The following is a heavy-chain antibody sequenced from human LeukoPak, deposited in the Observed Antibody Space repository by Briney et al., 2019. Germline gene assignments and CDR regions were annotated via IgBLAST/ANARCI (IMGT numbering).Heavy chain of an antibody. CDR2: ISSSGSTI. CDR3: ARAHIAARSRPAGY. D-gene: IGHD6-13*01. Sequence: GGSLRLSCAASGFTFSDYYMSWIRQAPGKGLEWVSYISSSGSTIYYADSVKGRFTISRDNAKNSLYLQMNSLRAEDTAVYYCARAHIAARSRPAGYWGQGTLVTVSS. J-gene: IGHJ4*02. V-gene: IGHV3-11*04. CDR1: GFTFSDYY.